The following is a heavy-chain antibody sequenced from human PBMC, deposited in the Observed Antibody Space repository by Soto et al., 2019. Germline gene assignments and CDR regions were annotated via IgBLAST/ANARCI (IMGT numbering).Heavy chain of an antibody. V-gene: IGHV3-23*01. CDR2: T. D-gene: IGHD2-15*01. J-gene: IGHJ4*02. CDR3: AIDLWWYTH. Sequence: TFYADSVKGRFTVSRANSKNTLFLQMDSPRAEDTAVYYCAIDLWWYTHWGQGTLVTVSS.